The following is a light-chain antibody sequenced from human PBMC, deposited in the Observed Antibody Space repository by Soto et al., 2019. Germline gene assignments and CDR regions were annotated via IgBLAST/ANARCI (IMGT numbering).Light chain of an antibody. CDR2: DAS. CDR1: PSVSSY. Sequence: EIVLTQSPATLSLSPGETATLSCRASPSVSSYLAWYQQKPGQAPRLLLYDASNRATGIPARFSGSGSGTDFTLTISSLEPEDFAAYDCPHRSNWPFTFGGGTKVESK. J-gene: IGKJ4*01. CDR3: PHRSNWPFT. V-gene: IGKV3-11*01.